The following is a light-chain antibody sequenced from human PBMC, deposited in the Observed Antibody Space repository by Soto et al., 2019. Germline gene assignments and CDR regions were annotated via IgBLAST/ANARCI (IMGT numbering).Light chain of an antibody. Sequence: EIVLTQSPGTLSLSPGERATLSCRASQSVSSSYLAWYQQKPGQAPRLLIYGASSRATGIPDRFSGSGSGQDFTLTISRLEPEDFAVYYCQQYGSSPRVTFGGGTKVEIK. J-gene: IGKJ4*01. CDR1: QSVSSSY. CDR3: QQYGSSPRVT. CDR2: GAS. V-gene: IGKV3-20*01.